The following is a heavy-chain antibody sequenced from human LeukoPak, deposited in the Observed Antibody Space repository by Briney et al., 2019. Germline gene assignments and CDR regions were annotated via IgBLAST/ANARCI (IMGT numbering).Heavy chain of an antibody. V-gene: IGHV4-61*02. CDR3: GGDGYNSGVDDY. CDR2: IYTSGST. Sequence: SETLSLSCTVSGGSISSGSYYWSWIRQPAGKGLEWIGRIYTSGSTNYNPSLKSRVTISVGTSKNQFSLKLSSVTAADTAVYYCGGDGYNSGVDDYWGQGTLVTVSS. CDR1: GGSISSGSYY. D-gene: IGHD5-24*01. J-gene: IGHJ4*02.